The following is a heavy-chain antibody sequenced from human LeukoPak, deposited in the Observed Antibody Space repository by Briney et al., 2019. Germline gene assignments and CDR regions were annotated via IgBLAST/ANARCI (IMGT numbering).Heavy chain of an antibody. CDR2: ISSSSNYI. CDR3: ARGGSYFDY. Sequence: GGSLRLSCAASGFTFSSYNMNWVRQAPGKGLEWVASISSSSNYIYYVDSVKGRFTISRDNAKNSLYLQMNSLRAEDTAVYYCARGGSYFDYWGQGTLVTVSS. D-gene: IGHD1-26*01. J-gene: IGHJ4*02. CDR1: GFTFSSYN. V-gene: IGHV3-21*01.